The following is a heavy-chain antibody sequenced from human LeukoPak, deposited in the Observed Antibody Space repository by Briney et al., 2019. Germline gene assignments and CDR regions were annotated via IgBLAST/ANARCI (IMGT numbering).Heavy chain of an antibody. V-gene: IGHV3-11*01. CDR1: GFTFSDFY. J-gene: IGHJ4*02. CDR3: AGRAMWELPPSY. D-gene: IGHD1-26*01. Sequence: QSGGSLRLSCAASGFTFSDFYMSWIRQAPGKGLEWLSYISSSGSTIYYVDSVKGRFTISRDNAKNSVYLQMNSLRAEDTAVYYCAGRAMWELPPSYWGQGTLVTVSS. CDR2: ISSSGSTI.